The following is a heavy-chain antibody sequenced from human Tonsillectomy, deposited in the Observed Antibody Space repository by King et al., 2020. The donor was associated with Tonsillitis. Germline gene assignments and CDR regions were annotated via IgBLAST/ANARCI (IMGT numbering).Heavy chain of an antibody. CDR2: INPKSGGT. V-gene: IGHV1-2*02. J-gene: IGHJ3*01. CDR1: EYTFTDYF. CDR3: ARVDLGGFAFDV. D-gene: IGHD1-26*01. Sequence: VQLVESGAEVKKSGASVKVSCKASEYTFTDYFLHWVRQAPGQGLQYMGWINPKSGGTLYAQRFQGRVTMTRDTSISTAYMELSRLRSDDTAVYYCARVDLGGFAFDVWGQGTKVTVSS.